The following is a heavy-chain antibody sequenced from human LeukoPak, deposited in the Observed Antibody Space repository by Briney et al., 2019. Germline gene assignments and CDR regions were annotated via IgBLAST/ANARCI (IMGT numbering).Heavy chain of an antibody. CDR1: GASIRSYS. V-gene: IGHV4-59*01. CDR2: IEDSGTT. D-gene: IGHD6-19*01. J-gene: IGHJ4*02. Sequence: PSETLSLTCTVSGASIRSYSWNWIRQPPGKGLEWIGFIEDSGTTNYNPSPKSRVTMSIDRSKNQFSLKLTSVTAADTAVYYCARDLDDSGCFDHWGQGTLVAVSS. CDR3: ARDLDDSGCFDH.